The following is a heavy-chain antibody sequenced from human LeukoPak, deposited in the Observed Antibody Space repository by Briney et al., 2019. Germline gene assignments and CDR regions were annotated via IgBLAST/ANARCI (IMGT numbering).Heavy chain of an antibody. D-gene: IGHD5-18*01. CDR3: ASQRTGVDTAMVNDWFDP. CDR2: INPSGGST. CDR1: GYTFTSYH. V-gene: IGHV1-46*01. J-gene: IGHJ5*02. Sequence: ASVTVSCKASGYTFTSYHMHWVRQAPGQGLAWMGLINPSGGSTSYAQKFKGRVTMTRDTSTSTVYMELSSLRSEDTAVYYCASQRTGVDTAMVNDWFDPWGQGTLVTVSS.